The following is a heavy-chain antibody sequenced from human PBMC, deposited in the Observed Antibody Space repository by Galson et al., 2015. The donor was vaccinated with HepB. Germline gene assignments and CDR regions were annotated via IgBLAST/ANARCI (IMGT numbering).Heavy chain of an antibody. D-gene: IGHD4-17*01. CDR3: ASASQAYGDYTIHY. J-gene: IGHJ4*02. CDR2: ISYDGSNK. V-gene: IGHV3-30-3*01. CDR1: GFPFSSYG. Sequence: SLRLSCAASGFPFSSYGMHWVRQAPGKGLEWVAVISYDGSNKYYADSVKGRFTISRDNSKNTLYLQMNSLRAEDTAVYYCASASQAYGDYTIHYWGQGTLGTVSS.